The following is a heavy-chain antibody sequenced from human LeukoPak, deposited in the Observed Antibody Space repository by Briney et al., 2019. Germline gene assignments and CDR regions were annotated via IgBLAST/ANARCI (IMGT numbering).Heavy chain of an antibody. Sequence: GESLKISCKGSGYSFTSYWIAWVRQMSGKDVWRVGIIYPGDSDTRYSPSFQGQVTISADKSISTAYLQWSSLKASDTAMYYCARGDSSGWPDYWGQGTLVTVSS. V-gene: IGHV5-51*01. CDR2: IYPGDSDT. J-gene: IGHJ4*02. CDR3: ARGDSSGWPDY. D-gene: IGHD6-19*01. CDR1: GYSFTSYW.